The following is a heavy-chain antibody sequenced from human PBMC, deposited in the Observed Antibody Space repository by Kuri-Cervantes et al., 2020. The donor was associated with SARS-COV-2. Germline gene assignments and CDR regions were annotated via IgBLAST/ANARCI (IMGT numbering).Heavy chain of an antibody. D-gene: IGHD2-15*01. CDR1: GFTFSSYA. CDR2: ISYDGSNK. J-gene: IGHJ4*02. CDR3: ARGPNCSGGSCYVGLLAY. Sequence: GESLKISCAASGFTFSSYAMHWVRQAPGKGLEWVAVISYDGSNKYYADSVKGRFTISRDNSKNTLYLQMNSLGAEDTAVYYCARGPNCSGGSCYVGLLAYWGQGTLVTVSS. V-gene: IGHV3-30-3*01.